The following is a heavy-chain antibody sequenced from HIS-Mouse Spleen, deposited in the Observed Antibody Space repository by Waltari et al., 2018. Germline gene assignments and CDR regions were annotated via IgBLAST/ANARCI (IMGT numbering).Heavy chain of an antibody. CDR1: GGSFSGYY. D-gene: IGHD1-26*01. CDR2: IKHSGSP. J-gene: IGHJ4*02. Sequence: QVQLQQWGAGLLKPSETLSLTCAVYGGSFSGYYWSWIRQPPGKGLEWIGEIKHSGSPNYTPSLESRVTISVDTSKNQFSLKLSAVTAADTAVYYCARMGPASGSYGDYWGQGTLVTVSS. CDR3: ARMGPASGSYGDY. V-gene: IGHV4-34*01.